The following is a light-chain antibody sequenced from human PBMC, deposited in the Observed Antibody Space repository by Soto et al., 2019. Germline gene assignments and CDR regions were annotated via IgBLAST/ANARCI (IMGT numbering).Light chain of an antibody. V-gene: IGKV3-11*01. Sequence: EIVLTQSPATLSLSPGERATLSCRASQSVSSYLAWYQQKPGQAPRLLIYDASNRATGIPARFSGSGSGTDFTLTISSLEPEDFAVYYCQQRSAGVTFGQGTQLEIK. CDR1: QSVSSY. CDR3: QQRSAGVT. J-gene: IGKJ5*01. CDR2: DAS.